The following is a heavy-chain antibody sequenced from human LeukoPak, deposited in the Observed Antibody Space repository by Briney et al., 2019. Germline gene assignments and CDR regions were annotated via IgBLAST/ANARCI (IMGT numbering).Heavy chain of an antibody. CDR1: GXXFSXYG. J-gene: IGHJ4*02. Sequence: SLRLSCAASGXXFSXYGMHXVRQAPGKGLEWVAVIWYDGSNKYYADSVKGRFTTSRDNSKNTLYLQMNSLRAEDTAVYYCARDRAASFDYWGQGTLVTVSS. V-gene: IGHV3-33*01. CDR2: IWYDGSNK. CDR3: ARDRAASFDY. D-gene: IGHD6-13*01.